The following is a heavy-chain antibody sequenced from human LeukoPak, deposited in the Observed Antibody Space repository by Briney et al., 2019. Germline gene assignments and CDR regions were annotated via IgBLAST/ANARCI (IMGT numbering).Heavy chain of an antibody. CDR3: ARDSSNYDFWSGYYRSPYYMDV. D-gene: IGHD3-3*01. CDR1: GFTFSTYE. Sequence: GGSLRLSCAASGFTFSTYEMNWVRQAPGKGLEWVSSISSSSSYIYYADSVKGRFTISRDNAKNSLYLQMNSLRAEDTAVYYCARDSSNYDFWSGYYRSPYYMDVWGKGTTVTVSS. CDR2: ISSSSSYI. J-gene: IGHJ6*03. V-gene: IGHV3-21*01.